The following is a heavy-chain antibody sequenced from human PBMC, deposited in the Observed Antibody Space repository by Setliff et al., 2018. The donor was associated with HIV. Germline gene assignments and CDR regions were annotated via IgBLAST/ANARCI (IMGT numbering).Heavy chain of an antibody. J-gene: IGHJ4*02. CDR2: IWYDGSNK. CDR3: AKEGGEYSYMGFDY. D-gene: IGHD5-18*01. V-gene: IGHV3-30*02. Sequence: GGSLRLSCAASGFTFSSYGMHWVRQAPGKGLEWVAVIWYDGSNKYYADSVKGRFTISRDNSKNTLYLQMNSLSAEDTAVYYCAKEGGEYSYMGFDYWGQGTLVTVSS. CDR1: GFTFSSYG.